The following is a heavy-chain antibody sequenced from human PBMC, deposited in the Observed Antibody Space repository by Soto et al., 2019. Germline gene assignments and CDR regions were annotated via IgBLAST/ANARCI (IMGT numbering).Heavy chain of an antibody. J-gene: IGHJ4*02. V-gene: IGHV4-39*01. CDR3: AGQYPFDGSGYHLNF. Sequence: SETLSLTCAVYGGSFSGSYGGWVRQTPGKGLEWIAIIYYRGNTYYNPSLRSRLTISVDTSQNQFSLKLTSVTAADAAVYYCAGQYPFDGSGYHLNFWGLGTLVTVSS. CDR1: GGSFSGSY. D-gene: IGHD3-22*01. CDR2: IYYRGNT.